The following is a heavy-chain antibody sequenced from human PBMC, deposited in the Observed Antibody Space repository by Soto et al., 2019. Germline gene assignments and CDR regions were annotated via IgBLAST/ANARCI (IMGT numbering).Heavy chain of an antibody. CDR2: INDSGDSS. D-gene: IGHD3-10*01. V-gene: IGHV3-23*01. J-gene: IGHJ6*02. CDR1: GFSFRNYV. CDR3: AKGNIESRSGGWDYNYYLGMDV. Sequence: GGSLRLSCAASGFSFRNYVMSWVRQAPGKGLEWVSGINDSGDSSNYAGSVKGRFTISRDNSKNTLYLQMTSLRDDDTAVYYCAKGNIESRSGGWDYNYYLGMDVWGQGSKVTVSS.